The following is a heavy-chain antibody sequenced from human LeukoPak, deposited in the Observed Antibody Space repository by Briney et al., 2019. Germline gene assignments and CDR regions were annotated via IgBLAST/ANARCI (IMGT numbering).Heavy chain of an antibody. D-gene: IGHD3-3*01. CDR1: GGSISSYY. J-gene: IGHJ4*02. V-gene: IGHV4-59*01. CDR3: ARIETYYDFWSGYYFDY. Sequence: RPSETLSLTCTVSGGSISSYYWSWIRQPPGNGLEWIGYIYYSGSTNYNPSLKSRVTISVDTSKNQFSLKLSSVTAADTAVYYCARIETYYDFWSGYYFDYWGQGTLVTVSS. CDR2: IYYSGST.